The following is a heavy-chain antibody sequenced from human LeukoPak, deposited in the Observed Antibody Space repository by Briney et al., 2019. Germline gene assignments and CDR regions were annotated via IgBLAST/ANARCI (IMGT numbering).Heavy chain of an antibody. D-gene: IGHD1-26*01. CDR3: AKDDSGSYYQTDAFDI. CDR1: GFTFSSYG. Sequence: GGSLRLSCAASGFTFSSYGMHWVRQAPGKGLEWVAVIWYDGSNKYYADSVKGRFTISRENSKNTLYLQMNSLRAEDTAVYYCAKDDSGSYYQTDAFDIWGQGTMVTVSS. CDR2: IWYDGSNK. V-gene: IGHV3-33*06. J-gene: IGHJ3*02.